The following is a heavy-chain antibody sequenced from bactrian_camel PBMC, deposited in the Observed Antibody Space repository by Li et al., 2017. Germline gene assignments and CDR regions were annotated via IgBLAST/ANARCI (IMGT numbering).Heavy chain of an antibody. CDR1: GYTYPTYC. J-gene: IGHJ4*01. CDR2: IDSDGTT. CDR3: AARRARCPATHCYGSTCGFGD. D-gene: IGHD6*01. Sequence: HVQLVESGGGSVQAGGSLRLSCVLDGYTYPTYCVGWFRQAPGKEREGVATIDSDGTTNYADSVKGRFTVFKGNAGKTLYLQMNSLRPEDTAIYYCAARRARCPATHCYGSTCGFGDWGQGTQVTVS. V-gene: IGHV3S55*01.